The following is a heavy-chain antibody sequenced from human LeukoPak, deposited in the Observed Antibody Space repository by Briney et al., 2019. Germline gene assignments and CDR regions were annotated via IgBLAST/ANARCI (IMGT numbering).Heavy chain of an antibody. V-gene: IGHV3-30*18. CDR3: AKMWWSGYPQGVDY. CDR1: GFTFSRYA. J-gene: IGHJ4*02. Sequence: PGGSLRLSCAASGFTFSRYAMHWVRQAPGKGLEWVALISYDGSNKYYSDSVKGRLTVSRDNSKNTLYLQMNSLRVDDTAVYYCAKMWWSGYPQGVDYWGQGTLVTVSS. CDR2: ISYDGSNK. D-gene: IGHD3-3*01.